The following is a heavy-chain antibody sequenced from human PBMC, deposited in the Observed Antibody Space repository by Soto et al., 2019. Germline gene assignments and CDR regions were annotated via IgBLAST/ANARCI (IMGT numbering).Heavy chain of an antibody. CDR2: IYYSGST. CDR1: GGSISGSSYY. D-gene: IGHD3-10*01. J-gene: IGHJ4*02. V-gene: IGHV4-39*01. Sequence: QLQLQESGPGLVKPSETLSLACTVSGGSISGSSYYWGWISQPPGKGLEWIGSIYYSGSTYYNPSLRSRVTISVDTSKNQFSLRLSSVTAADTAVHYCARRGSGSYSDYWGQGTLVTVSS. CDR3: ARRGSGSYSDY.